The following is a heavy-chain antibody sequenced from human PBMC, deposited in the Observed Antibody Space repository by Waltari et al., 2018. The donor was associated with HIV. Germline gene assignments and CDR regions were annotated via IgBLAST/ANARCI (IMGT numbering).Heavy chain of an antibody. J-gene: IGHJ6*02. CDR2: IYSGGST. CDR3: ASIAYCGGDCYPRGMDV. D-gene: IGHD2-21*02. Sequence: EVQLVESGGGLVQPGGSLRLSCAASGFTVSSNYMSWVRQAPGNGVEWVSVIYSGGSTYYADSVKGRFTISRDNSKNTLYLQMNSLRAEDTAVYYCASIAYCGGDCYPRGMDVWGQGTTVTVSS. CDR1: GFTVSSNY. V-gene: IGHV3-66*01.